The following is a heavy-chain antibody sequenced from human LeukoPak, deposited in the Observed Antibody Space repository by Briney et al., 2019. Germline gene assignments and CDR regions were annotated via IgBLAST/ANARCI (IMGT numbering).Heavy chain of an antibody. J-gene: IGHJ4*02. Sequence: SETLSLTCTVSGGSISSYYWSWIRQSPGKGLEWIGYIYYSGSTNYNPSLKSRVTISVHTSKNQFSLKLSSVTAADTAVYYCARAVFSYCSGGSCPYFDYWGQGTLVTVSS. CDR2: IYYSGST. CDR3: ARAVFSYCSGGSCPYFDY. V-gene: IGHV4-59*01. D-gene: IGHD2-15*01. CDR1: GGSISSYY.